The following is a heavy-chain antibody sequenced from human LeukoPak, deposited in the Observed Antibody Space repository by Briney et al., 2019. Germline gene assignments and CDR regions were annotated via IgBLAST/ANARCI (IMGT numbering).Heavy chain of an antibody. CDR3: AAGPDYYDSSLDAFDI. J-gene: IGHJ3*02. CDR1: GFTFTSSA. CDR2: IVVGRGNT. V-gene: IGHV1-58*02. Sequence: SVTVSCKASGFTFTSSAMQWVRQARGQRLEGIGWIVVGRGNTNYAQKFQERVTTTRDMSTSTAYMELSSLRSEDTAVYYCAAGPDYYDSSLDAFDIWGQGTMVTVSS. D-gene: IGHD3-22*01.